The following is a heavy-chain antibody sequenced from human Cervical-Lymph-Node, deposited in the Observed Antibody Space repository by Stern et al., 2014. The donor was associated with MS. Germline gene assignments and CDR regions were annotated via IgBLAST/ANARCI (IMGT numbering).Heavy chain of an antibody. Sequence: VQLEESGAEVKKPGASVKVSCKASGYTFTRYDITWVRQAPGQGLEWMGWISVYNGNTKYAQNLQGRVTMTRDTSTNTAYMELRSLISDDTAVYYCARWAYNWDFDYWGQGTLVTVSS. J-gene: IGHJ4*02. CDR1: GYTFTRYD. CDR3: ARWAYNWDFDY. D-gene: IGHD1-20*01. CDR2: ISVYNGNT. V-gene: IGHV1-18*01.